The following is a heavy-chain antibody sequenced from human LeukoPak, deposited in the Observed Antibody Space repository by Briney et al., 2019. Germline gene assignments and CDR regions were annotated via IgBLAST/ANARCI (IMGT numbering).Heavy chain of an antibody. J-gene: IGHJ6*03. CDR2: INHSGST. CDR1: GGSFSGYY. D-gene: IGHD6-6*01. Sequence: SETLSLTCAVYGGSFSGYYWSWIRQPPGEGLEWIGEINHSGSTNYNPSLKSRVTISVDTSKNQFSLKLSSVTAADTAVYYCARAGDSSSSQYYYYYYMDVWGKGTTVTVSS. V-gene: IGHV4-34*01. CDR3: ARAGDSSSSQYYYYYYMDV.